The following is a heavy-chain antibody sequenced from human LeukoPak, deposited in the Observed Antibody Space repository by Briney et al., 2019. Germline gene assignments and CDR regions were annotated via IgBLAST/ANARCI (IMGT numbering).Heavy chain of an antibody. J-gene: IGHJ6*03. CDR1: GGSFSGYY. CDR3: ARGSPPGPAATYYYYYYYMDV. D-gene: IGHD2-2*01. V-gene: IGHV4-34*01. CDR2: INHSGST. Sequence: SETLSLTCAVYGGSFSGYYWSWIRQPPGKGLEWIGEINHSGSTNYNPSLKSRVTISVDTSKNQFSLKLSSVTAADTAVYYCARGSPPGPAATYYYYYYYMDVWGKGTTVTVSS.